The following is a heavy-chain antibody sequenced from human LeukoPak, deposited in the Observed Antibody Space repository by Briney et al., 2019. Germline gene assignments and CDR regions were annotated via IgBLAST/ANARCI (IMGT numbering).Heavy chain of an antibody. CDR2: INPNSGGT. V-gene: IGHV1-2*02. J-gene: IGHJ4*02. CDR1: GYTFTGYY. Sequence: ASVEVSCKASGYTFTGYYMHWVRQAPGQGLEWMGWINPNSGGTNYAQKFQGRVTMTRDTSISTAYMELSRLRSDDTAVYYCARMDDNYDFWSGYFDSYFDYWGQGTLVTVSS. CDR3: ARMDDNYDFWSGYFDSYFDY. D-gene: IGHD3-3*01.